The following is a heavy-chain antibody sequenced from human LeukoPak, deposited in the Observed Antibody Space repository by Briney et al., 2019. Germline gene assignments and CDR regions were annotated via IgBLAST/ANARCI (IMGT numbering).Heavy chain of an antibody. CDR2: ISSSSSYI. D-gene: IGHD6-13*01. J-gene: IGHJ4*02. Sequence: PGGSLRLSCAASGFTFSSYSMNWVCQAPGKGLEWVSSISSSSSYIYYADSVKGRFTISRDNAKNSLYLQMNSLRAEDTAVYYCARGSSSSWNVDYWGQGTLVTVSS. CDR3: ARGSSSSWNVDY. CDR1: GFTFSSYS. V-gene: IGHV3-21*01.